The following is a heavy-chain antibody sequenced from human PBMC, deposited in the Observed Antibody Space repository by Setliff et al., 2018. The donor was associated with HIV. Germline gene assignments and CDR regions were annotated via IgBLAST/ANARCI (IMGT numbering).Heavy chain of an antibody. Sequence: GASVKVSCKASGYSFTSYDINWVRQATGQGLEWMGWMNPNSGDTDYAQKFQGRVTMTRNTSIGAAYMELSSLRSEDTAVYYCARDETWGSPYYGLDVWGQGTTVTVSS. CDR3: ARDETWGSPYYGLDV. CDR2: MNPNSGDT. D-gene: IGHD7-27*01. J-gene: IGHJ6*02. V-gene: IGHV1-8*01. CDR1: GYSFTSYD.